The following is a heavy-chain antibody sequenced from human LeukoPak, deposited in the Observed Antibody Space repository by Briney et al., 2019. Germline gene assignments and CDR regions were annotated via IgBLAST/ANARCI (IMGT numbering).Heavy chain of an antibody. Sequence: PSETLSLTCAVSGGSISSSNWWGWVRQPPGQGLEWIGEIYHSGSTNYNPPLKSRVTISVDKSQNQFSLKLNSVTAADTAVYYCARGRVAATYFDYWGQGTLVTVSS. CDR2: IYHSGST. V-gene: IGHV4-4*02. CDR3: ARGRVAATYFDY. J-gene: IGHJ4*02. CDR1: GGSISSSNW. D-gene: IGHD2-15*01.